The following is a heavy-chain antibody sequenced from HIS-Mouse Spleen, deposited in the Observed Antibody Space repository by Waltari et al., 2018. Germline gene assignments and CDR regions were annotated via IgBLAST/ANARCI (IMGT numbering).Heavy chain of an antibody. CDR1: GGSISSSSYY. Sequence: QLQLQYSGPGLVKPSETLSLTCTVSGGSISSSSYYWGWIRRPPGKGMEWIGSINYSGSTYYNPSLKSRVTTSVDTSKNRFSLKLSSVTAADTAGYYCAREIPYSSSWYDWYFDLWGRGTLVTVSS. J-gene: IGHJ2*01. D-gene: IGHD6-13*01. V-gene: IGHV4-39*07. CDR3: AREIPYSSSWYDWYFDL. CDR2: INYSGST.